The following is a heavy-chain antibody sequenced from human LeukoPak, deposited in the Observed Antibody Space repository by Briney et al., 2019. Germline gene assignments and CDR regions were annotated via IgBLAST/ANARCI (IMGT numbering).Heavy chain of an antibody. Sequence: GASVKVSCKAPEYSFNGYYLHWVRQAPGQGLEWMAWINPSNGGTNYAQKFQGRVAVTRDSSISTAYMELSRLRSDDTAVYFCARDAARVLDYWGQGTLVTVSS. CDR1: EYSFNGYY. J-gene: IGHJ4*02. CDR3: ARDAARVLDY. V-gene: IGHV1-2*02. D-gene: IGHD4/OR15-4a*01. CDR2: INPSNGGT.